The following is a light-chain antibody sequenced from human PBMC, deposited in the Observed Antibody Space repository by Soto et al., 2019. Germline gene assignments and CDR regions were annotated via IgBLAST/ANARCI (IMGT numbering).Light chain of an antibody. CDR1: QSVSSSY. Sequence: EIVLTQSPGTLSLSPGERATLSCRASQSVSSSYLAWYQQKPGQAPRLLIYGASSRATGNPDRFSGSGSGTDFTLTISRLEPEDFAVYYCQQGSTFGQGTKLEIK. CDR3: QQGST. CDR2: GAS. J-gene: IGKJ2*01. V-gene: IGKV3-20*01.